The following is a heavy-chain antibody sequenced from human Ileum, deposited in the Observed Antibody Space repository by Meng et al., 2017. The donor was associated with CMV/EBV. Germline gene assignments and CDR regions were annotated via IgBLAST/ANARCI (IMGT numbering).Heavy chain of an antibody. Sequence: SETLSLTCAVYGGPLYGYFWGWIRQPPGKGLEWIGEINHSGSTNCNTSLKSRVTISVDTSKNHFSLRLSSVTAADTAVYYCARGRYCSSTSCFPFDYWGQGALVTVSS. CDR2: INHSGST. CDR1: GGPLYGYF. J-gene: IGHJ4*02. CDR3: ARGRYCSSTSCFPFDY. V-gene: IGHV4-34*01. D-gene: IGHD2-2*01.